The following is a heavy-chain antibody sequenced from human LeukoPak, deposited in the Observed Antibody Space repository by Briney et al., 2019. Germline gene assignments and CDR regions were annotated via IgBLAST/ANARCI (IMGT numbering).Heavy chain of an antibody. CDR3: TRDWVYFDSRGYCDY. J-gene: IGHJ4*02. D-gene: IGHD3-22*01. Sequence: ASVTVSCTASGYTFIGYYMHSVRQAPGQGLEWMGWINANSGGTNYAQKFQGRVTMTRDTSISTAYMEMSRLRPDDTAVYYCTRDWVYFDSRGYCDYWGQGTLVTVSS. V-gene: IGHV1-2*02. CDR1: GYTFIGYY. CDR2: INANSGGT.